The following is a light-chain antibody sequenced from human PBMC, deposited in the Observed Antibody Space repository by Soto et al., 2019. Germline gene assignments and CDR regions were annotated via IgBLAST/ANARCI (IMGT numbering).Light chain of an antibody. CDR3: ATWDDSLNGPWV. J-gene: IGLJ3*02. CDR1: SSNIGSYT. CDR2: SNN. V-gene: IGLV1-44*01. Sequence: QSVLTQPPSASGTPGQRVTISCSGSSSNIGSYTVNWYQHLPGTAPKLLIYSNNQRPSGVPDRFSGSKSGTSASLPISGLQSEDEAGYYCATWDDSLNGPWVFGGGTKLTVL.